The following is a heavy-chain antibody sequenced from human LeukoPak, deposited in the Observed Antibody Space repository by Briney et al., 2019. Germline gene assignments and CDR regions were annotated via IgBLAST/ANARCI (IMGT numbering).Heavy chain of an antibody. Sequence: ASVKVSCKASGYTFTSYSMHWVRQAPGQGLEWMGIINPSGGSTSYAQKLQDRVTMTRDTSTSTVYMELSSLRSEDTAVYYCARDPNGGHFDYWGQGTLVTVSS. D-gene: IGHD4-23*01. CDR1: GYTFTSYS. V-gene: IGHV1-46*01. J-gene: IGHJ4*02. CDR3: ARDPNGGHFDY. CDR2: INPSGGST.